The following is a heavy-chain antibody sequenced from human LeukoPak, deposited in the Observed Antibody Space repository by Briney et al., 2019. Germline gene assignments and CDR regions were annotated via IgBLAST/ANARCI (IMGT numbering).Heavy chain of an antibody. CDR2: INHSGST. CDR3: ARDGSSFTNNWFDP. J-gene: IGHJ5*02. V-gene: IGHV4-34*01. CDR1: GGSLSGYY. D-gene: IGHD6-6*01. Sequence: SETLSLTCAVYGGSLSGYYWSWIRQPPGKGLEWIGEINHSGSTNYNPSLKSRVTISVDTSKNQFSLKLSSVTAADTAVYYCARDGSSFTNNWFDPWGQGTLVTVSS.